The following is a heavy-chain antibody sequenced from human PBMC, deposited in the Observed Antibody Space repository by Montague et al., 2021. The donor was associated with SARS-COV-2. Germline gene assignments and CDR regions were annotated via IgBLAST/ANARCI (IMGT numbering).Heavy chain of an antibody. CDR2: VYYTGNT. Sequence: SETLSLTCTVSGDSIISFYWTWVRQSPGKGLEWIGNVYYTGNTKYKPSLEGRVTISVDTSKSQFSLKLSSVTAADTAVYYCARGFDYWGQGTLVTVSS. CDR3: ARGFDY. CDR1: GDSIISFY. J-gene: IGHJ4*02. V-gene: IGHV4-59*01. D-gene: IGHD3-10*01.